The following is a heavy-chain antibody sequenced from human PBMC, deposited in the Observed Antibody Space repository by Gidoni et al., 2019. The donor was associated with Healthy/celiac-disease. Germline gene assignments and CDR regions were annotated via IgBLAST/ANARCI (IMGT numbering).Heavy chain of an antibody. CDR3: AKDIAAYYDSSGSDY. Sequence: QVQLVESGGGVVQPGRSLRLSCAASGFTFSSYGMHWVRQAPGKGLEWVAVISYDGSNKYYADSVKGRFTISRDNSKNTLYLQMNSLRAEDTAVYYCAKDIAAYYDSSGSDYWGQGTLVTVSS. D-gene: IGHD3-22*01. J-gene: IGHJ4*02. CDR1: GFTFSSYG. CDR2: ISYDGSNK. V-gene: IGHV3-30*18.